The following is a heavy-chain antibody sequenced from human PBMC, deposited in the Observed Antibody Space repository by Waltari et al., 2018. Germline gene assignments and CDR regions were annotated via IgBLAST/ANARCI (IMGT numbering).Heavy chain of an antibody. D-gene: IGHD2-2*01. CDR2: ITTNTGNP. J-gene: IGHJ5*02. CDR3: AREVVPPHTIVVNWFDP. Sequence: QVQLAQSGSALKKPGASVKISCKASGYTFTVYAIHWLRPAPGKGLELMGWITTNTGNPTYAQGFTGRFVFSLDTSVSTAYLQITSLKTEDSAVYYCAREVVPPHTIVVNWFDPWGQGTLVTVSS. CDR1: GYTFTVYA. V-gene: IGHV7-4-1*02.